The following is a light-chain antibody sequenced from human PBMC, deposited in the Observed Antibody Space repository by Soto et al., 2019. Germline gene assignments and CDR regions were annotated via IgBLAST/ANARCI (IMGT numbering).Light chain of an antibody. CDR3: KQYNSHPWT. J-gene: IGKJ1*01. CDR1: QSIRSW. Sequence: DIQMTQSPSTLPASVGDRVTVTYRASQSIRSWLAWYQEKPGKAPKLLIYKASLLETGVPSRFSGSGSGTEFTLTIRSLQTDDFGTYYCKQYNSHPWTFGQGTKVDIK. CDR2: KAS. V-gene: IGKV1-5*03.